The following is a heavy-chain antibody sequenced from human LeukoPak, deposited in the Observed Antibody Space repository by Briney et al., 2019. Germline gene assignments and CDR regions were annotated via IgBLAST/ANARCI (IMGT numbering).Heavy chain of an antibody. J-gene: IGHJ4*02. D-gene: IGHD6-13*01. CDR1: GGSISSGGYY. CDR2: IYHSGCT. Sequence: PSETLSLTCTVSGGSISSGGYYWSWIRQPPGKGLEWIGYIYHSGCTYYNPSLKSRVTISVDRSKNQFSLKLSSVTAADTAVYYCARDKNPGIAADWGQGTLVTVSS. CDR3: ARDKNPGIAAD. V-gene: IGHV4-30-2*01.